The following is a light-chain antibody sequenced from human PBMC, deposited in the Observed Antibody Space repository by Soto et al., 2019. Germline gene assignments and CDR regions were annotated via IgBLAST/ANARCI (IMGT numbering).Light chain of an antibody. Sequence: DLQMTQSPAAMSSSVGDRVTITCRASQSISNYLAWFQQKPGKVPKRLIYAASTLESGVPSRFSGSGSGTEFTLAISSLQPEDFATYYCQQFNIYPHTFGQGTKVDIK. CDR3: QQFNIYPHT. V-gene: IGKV1-17*03. CDR1: QSISNY. CDR2: AAS. J-gene: IGKJ1*01.